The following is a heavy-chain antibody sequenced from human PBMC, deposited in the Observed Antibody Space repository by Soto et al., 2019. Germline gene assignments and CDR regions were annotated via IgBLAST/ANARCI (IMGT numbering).Heavy chain of an antibody. D-gene: IGHD3-9*01. CDR3: AKEERYFGWLSGGYFDY. V-gene: IGHV3-23*01. CDR1: GFTFSSYA. CDR2: ISGSGGST. J-gene: IGHJ4*02. Sequence: EVQLLESGGGLVQPGGSLRLSCAASGFTFSSYAMSWVRQAPGKGLEWVSAISGSGGSTYYADSVKGRFTISRDNSKNTLYLQMNSLRAEDTAVYYCAKEERYFGWLSGGYFDYWGQGTLVTVSS.